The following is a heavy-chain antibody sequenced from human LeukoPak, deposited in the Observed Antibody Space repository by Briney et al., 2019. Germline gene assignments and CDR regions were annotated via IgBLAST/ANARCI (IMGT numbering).Heavy chain of an antibody. CDR2: IYYSGST. V-gene: IGHV4-39*07. CDR3: ARGRGTYYGSGSYYNQPRTNWFDP. J-gene: IGHJ5*02. CDR1: GGSISSSSYY. D-gene: IGHD3-10*01. Sequence: PSETLSLTCTVSGGSISSSSYYWGWIRQPPGKGLEWIGSIYYSGSTYYNPSLKSRVTISVDTSKNQFSLKLSSVTAADTAVYYCARGRGTYYGSGSYYNQPRTNWFDPWGQGTLVTVSS.